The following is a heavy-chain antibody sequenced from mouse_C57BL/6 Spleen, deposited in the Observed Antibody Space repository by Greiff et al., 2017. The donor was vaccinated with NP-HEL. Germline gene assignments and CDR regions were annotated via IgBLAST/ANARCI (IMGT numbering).Heavy chain of an antibody. V-gene: IGHV1-59*01. D-gene: IGHD1-1*01. CDR3: ARSLITTVVAHFDY. CDR1: GYTFTSYW. J-gene: IGHJ2*01. CDR2: IDPSDSYT. Sequence: VQLQQPGAELVRPGTSVKLSCKASGYTFTSYWMHWVKQRPGQGLEWIGVIDPSDSYTNYNQKFKGKATLTVDTSSSTAYMQLSSLTSEDSAVYYCARSLITTVVAHFDYWGQGTTLTVSS.